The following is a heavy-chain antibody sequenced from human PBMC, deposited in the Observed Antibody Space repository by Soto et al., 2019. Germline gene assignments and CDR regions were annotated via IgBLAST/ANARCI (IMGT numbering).Heavy chain of an antibody. V-gene: IGHV3-23*01. J-gene: IGHJ4*02. D-gene: IGHD1-7*01. CDR3: AKDRRAGGNYGFDSDF. Sequence: EVQLLESGGGLVQPGGSLRLSCAASGFTFSSYGMTWVRQAPGKGLEWVSFSSATGAGTYYADSVKGRFTISRDNSKNTLHLQMTSLRADDTAVYYCAKDRRAGGNYGFDSDFWGQGALVIVSS. CDR1: GFTFSSYG. CDR2: SSATGAGT.